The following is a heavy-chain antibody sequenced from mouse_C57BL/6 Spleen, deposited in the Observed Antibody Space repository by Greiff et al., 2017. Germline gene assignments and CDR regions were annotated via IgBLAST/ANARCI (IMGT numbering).Heavy chain of an antibody. CDR2: IYPRSGNT. V-gene: IGHV1-81*01. CDR3: ARWGGYYDYDWGDAY. CDR1: GYTFTSYG. D-gene: IGHD2-4*01. J-gene: IGHJ3*01. Sequence: QVQLQQSGAELARPGASVKLSCKASGYTFTSYGISWVKQRTGQGLEWIGEIYPRSGNTYYNEKFKGKATLTADKSSSTAYMELRSLTSEDSAVYFCARWGGYYDYDWGDAYWGQGTLVTVSA.